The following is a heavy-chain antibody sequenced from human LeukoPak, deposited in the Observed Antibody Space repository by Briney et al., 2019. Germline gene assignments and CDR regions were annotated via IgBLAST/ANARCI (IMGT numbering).Heavy chain of an antibody. CDR2: IYYTGST. J-gene: IGHJ2*01. D-gene: IGHD2-15*01. CDR3: ARGYCSGGSCSYFDL. V-gene: IGHV4-59*01. CDR1: GGSINGYY. Sequence: PSETLSLTCTVSGGSINGYYWSWIRQPPGKGLEWIGFIYYTGSTNYNPSLKSRVTISLDTSKNQFSLRLNSVTAADTAVYYCARGYCSGGSCSYFDLWGRGTLVTVSS.